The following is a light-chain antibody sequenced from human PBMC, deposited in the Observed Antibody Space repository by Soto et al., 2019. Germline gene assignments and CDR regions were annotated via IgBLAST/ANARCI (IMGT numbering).Light chain of an antibody. CDR2: EVT. CDR3: CSYAGCSTFRVV. Sequence: QSALTQPASVSGSPGQSIAISCTGSSSDVGIYNYVSWYQQHPGKVPKLIIYEVTNRPSGVSNRFSGSKSGNTASLTISGLQAEDEADYYCCSYAGCSTFRVVFGGGTKVTVL. V-gene: IGLV2-23*02. CDR1: SSDVGIYNY. J-gene: IGLJ2*01.